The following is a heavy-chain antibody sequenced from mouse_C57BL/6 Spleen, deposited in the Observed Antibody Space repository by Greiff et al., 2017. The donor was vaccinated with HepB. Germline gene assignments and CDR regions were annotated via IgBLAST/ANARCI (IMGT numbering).Heavy chain of an antibody. Sequence: QVHLQQSGAELVKPGASVKISCKASGYAFSSYWMNWVKQRPGKGLEWIGQIYPGDGDTNYNGKFKGKATLTADKSSSTAYMQLSSLTSEDSAVYFCARRGNYDWFAYWGQGTLVTVSA. D-gene: IGHD1-1*01. CDR1: GYAFSSYW. J-gene: IGHJ3*01. CDR3: ARRGNYDWFAY. V-gene: IGHV1-80*01. CDR2: IYPGDGDT.